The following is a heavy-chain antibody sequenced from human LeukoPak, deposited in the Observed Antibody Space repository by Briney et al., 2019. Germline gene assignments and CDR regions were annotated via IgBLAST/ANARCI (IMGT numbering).Heavy chain of an antibody. J-gene: IGHJ4*02. CDR3: ARQTGAGLFILP. Sequence: KPSETLSLTCTVSDDSITIYYWSWIRQPPGKGLEWIGYIDHTGITNYNPSLKSRVTISVDTSKNQFSLILTSVTAADTAVYYCARQTGAGLFILPGGQGTLVTVSS. CDR2: IDHTGIT. V-gene: IGHV4-59*08. CDR1: DDSITIYY. D-gene: IGHD3-3*01.